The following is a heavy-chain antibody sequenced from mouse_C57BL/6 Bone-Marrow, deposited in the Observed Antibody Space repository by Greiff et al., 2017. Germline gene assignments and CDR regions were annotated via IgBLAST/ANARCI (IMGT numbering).Heavy chain of an antibody. CDR1: GYTFTEYT. D-gene: IGHD2-2*01. J-gene: IGHJ3*01. V-gene: IGHV1-62-2*01. Sequence: QVQLQQSGAELVKPGASVKLSCKASGYTFTEYTIHWVKQRSGQGLEWIGWFYPGSGSIKYNEKFKDKATLTADKSSSTVYMELSRLTSEDSAVYFCARHEETISYGYDAGFAYWGQGTLVTVSA. CDR3: ARHEETISYGYDAGFAY. CDR2: FYPGSGSI.